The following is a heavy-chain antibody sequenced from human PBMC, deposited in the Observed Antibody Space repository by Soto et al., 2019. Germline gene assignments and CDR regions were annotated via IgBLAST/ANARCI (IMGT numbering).Heavy chain of an antibody. CDR3: ARAGSYDYIWGSYRDFDY. J-gene: IGHJ4*02. D-gene: IGHD3-16*02. CDR1: GYTFTSYY. V-gene: IGHV1-46*03. CDR2: INPSGGST. Sequence: GASVKVSCKASGYTFTSYYMHWVRQAPGQGLEWMGIINPSGGSTSYAQKFQGRVTMTRDTSTSTVYMELSSLRSEDTAVYYCARAGSYDYIWGSYRDFDYWGQGTLVTVSS.